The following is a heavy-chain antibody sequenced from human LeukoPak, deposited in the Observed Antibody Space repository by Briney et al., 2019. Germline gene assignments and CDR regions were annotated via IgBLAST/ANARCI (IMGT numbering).Heavy chain of an antibody. CDR3: AKDQLVVVVAATSFDY. D-gene: IGHD2-15*01. CDR2: IHGSGGST. CDR1: GFTFSNYA. Sequence: GGSLRLSCAASGFTFSNYAMSWVRQAPGKGLEWVSSIHGSGGSTYYADSVKGRFTISRDNSKNTLYLQMNSLRAEDTAVYYCAKDQLVVVVAATSFDYWGQGTLVTVSS. V-gene: IGHV3-23*01. J-gene: IGHJ4*02.